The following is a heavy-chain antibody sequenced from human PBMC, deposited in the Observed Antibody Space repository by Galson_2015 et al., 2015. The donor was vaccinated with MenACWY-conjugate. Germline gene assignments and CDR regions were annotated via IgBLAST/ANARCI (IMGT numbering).Heavy chain of an antibody. J-gene: IGHJ5*02. D-gene: IGHD4-17*01. Sequence: SETLSLTCTVSGGSISSSSYHWGWIRQPPGKGLEWIGSIYYSGSTYYNPSLKSRVTISVDTSKNQFSLKLSSVTAADTAVYYCARSPSPTVNWFDPWGQGTLVTVSS. CDR3: ARSPSPTVNWFDP. CDR1: GGSISSSSYH. V-gene: IGHV4-39*07. CDR2: IYYSGST.